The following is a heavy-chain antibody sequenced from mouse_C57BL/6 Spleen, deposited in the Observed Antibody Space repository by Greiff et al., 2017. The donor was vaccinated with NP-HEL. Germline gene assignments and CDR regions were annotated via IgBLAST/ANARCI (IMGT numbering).Heavy chain of an antibody. Sequence: LQQSGASVKISCKASGYAFSSYWMNWVKQRPGKGLEWIGQIYPGDGDTNYNGKFKGKATLTADKSSSTAYMQLSSLTSEDSAVYFCANYYGSSSLAMDYWGQGTSVTVSS. CDR2: IYPGDGDT. J-gene: IGHJ4*01. CDR3: ANYYGSSSLAMDY. D-gene: IGHD1-1*01. V-gene: IGHV1-80*01. CDR1: GYAFSSYW.